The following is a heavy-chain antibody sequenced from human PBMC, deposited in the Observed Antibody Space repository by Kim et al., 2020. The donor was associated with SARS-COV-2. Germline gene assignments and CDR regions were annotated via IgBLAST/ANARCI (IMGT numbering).Heavy chain of an antibody. J-gene: IGHJ4*02. D-gene: IGHD3-22*01. V-gene: IGHV3-49*03. CDR2: IRSKAYGGTT. Sequence: GGSLRLSCTASGFTFGDYAMSWFRQAPGKGLEWVGFIRSKAYGGTTEYAASVKGRFTISRDDSKSIAYLQMNSLKTEDTAVYYCTRATEPTYYYDSSGYYPGGYFDYWGQGTLVTVSS. CDR1: GFTFGDYA. CDR3: TRATEPTYYYDSSGYYPGGYFDY.